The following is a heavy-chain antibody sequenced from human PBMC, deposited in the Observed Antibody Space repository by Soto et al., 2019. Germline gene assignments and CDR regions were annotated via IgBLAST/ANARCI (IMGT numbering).Heavy chain of an antibody. Sequence: SETLSLTCAVYGGSFSGYYWSWIRQPPGKGLEWIGEINHSGSTNYNPSLKSRVTISVDTSKNQFSLKLSSVTAADTAVYYCARDLGTIQVWPQVRNNWFDPCGQGTLVTVSS. D-gene: IGHD1-1*01. J-gene: IGHJ5*02. CDR2: INHSGST. V-gene: IGHV4-34*01. CDR1: GGSFSGYY. CDR3: ARDLGTIQVWPQVRNNWFDP.